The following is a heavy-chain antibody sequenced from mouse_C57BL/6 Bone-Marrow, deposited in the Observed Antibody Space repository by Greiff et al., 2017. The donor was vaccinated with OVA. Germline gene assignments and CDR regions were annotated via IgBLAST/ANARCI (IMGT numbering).Heavy chain of an antibody. V-gene: IGHV6-3*01. CDR1: GFTFSNYW. J-gene: IGHJ2*01. CDR3: TSTMVTTDSFFYY. D-gene: IGHD2-2*01. CDR2: IRLKSDNYAT. Sequence: DVMLVESGGGLVQPGGSMKLSCVASGFTFSNYWMNWVRQSPEKGLEWVAQIRLKSDNYATHYAESVKGRFTISRDDSKSSVYLQMNNLRAEDTGIYYCTSTMVTTDSFFYYWGQGTTLTVSS.